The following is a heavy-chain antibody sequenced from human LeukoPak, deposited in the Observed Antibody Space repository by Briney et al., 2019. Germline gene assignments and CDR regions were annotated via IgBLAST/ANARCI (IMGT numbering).Heavy chain of an antibody. CDR2: IYHSGST. CDR3: ARWGETGSSGFDY. V-gene: IGHV4-59*12. D-gene: IGHD7-27*01. J-gene: IGHJ4*02. CDR1: GGSISSYY. Sequence: SETLSLTCTVSGGSISSYYWSWIRQPPGKGLEWIGYIYHSGSTYYNPSLKSRVTISVDRSKNQFSLKLSSVTAADTAVYYCARWGETGSSGFDYWGQGTLVTVSS.